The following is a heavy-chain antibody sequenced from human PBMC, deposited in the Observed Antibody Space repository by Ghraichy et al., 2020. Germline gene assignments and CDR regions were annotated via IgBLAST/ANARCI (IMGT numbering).Heavy chain of an antibody. V-gene: IGHV3-30-3*01. CDR2: ISYDGSNK. CDR3: AREGGAVAGFDY. Sequence: GGSLRLSCAASGFTFSSYAMHWVRQAPGKGLEWVAVISYDGSNKYYADSVKGRFTISRDNSKNTLYLQMNSLRAEDTAVYYCAREGGAVAGFDYWGQGTLVTVSS. D-gene: IGHD6-19*01. CDR1: GFTFSSYA. J-gene: IGHJ4*02.